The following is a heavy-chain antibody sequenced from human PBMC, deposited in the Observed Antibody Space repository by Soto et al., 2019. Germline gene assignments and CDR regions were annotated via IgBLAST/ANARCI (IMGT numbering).Heavy chain of an antibody. D-gene: IGHD6-19*01. CDR1: GGSISSSSYY. CDR2: IYYSGST. J-gene: IGHJ3*02. Sequence: SETLSLTRTVSGGSISSSSYYWGWIRQPPGKGLEWIGSIYYSGSTYYNPSLKSRVTISVDTSKNQFSLKLSSVTAADTAVYYCAKGIAVAGTIVGDAFDIWGQGTMVTVSS. V-gene: IGHV4-39*01. CDR3: AKGIAVAGTIVGDAFDI.